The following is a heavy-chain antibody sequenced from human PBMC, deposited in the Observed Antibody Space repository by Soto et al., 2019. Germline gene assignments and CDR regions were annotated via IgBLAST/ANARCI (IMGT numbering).Heavy chain of an antibody. CDR3: ARDSSLKSYYYDSRVPYFYGMDV. V-gene: IGHV1-69*01. Sequence: QVQLVQSGAEVKKPGSSVKVSCKASAGTFSSYGISWVRQAPGQGLEWMGGIMPIFGTPNYAQKFQGRVTITADESTSTCYMALSSLTSEDTAVYYCARDSSLKSYYYDSRVPYFYGMDVWGQGTKVTVSS. J-gene: IGHJ6*02. D-gene: IGHD3-22*01. CDR2: IMPIFGTP. CDR1: AGTFSSYG.